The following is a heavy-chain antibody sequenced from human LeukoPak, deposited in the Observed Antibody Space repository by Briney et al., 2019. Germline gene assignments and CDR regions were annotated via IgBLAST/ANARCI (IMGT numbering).Heavy chain of an antibody. CDR2: IRSKAYGGAT. V-gene: IGHV3-49*03. D-gene: IGHD3-22*01. Sequence: PGGSLRLSCTASGFTFGDYAMSWFRQAPGKGLEWVGFIRSKAYGGATEYAASVKGRFTISRDDTKSIAYLQMNSLKTEDTAVYYCTGHYYDSSGYPHLFDYWGQGTLVTVSS. J-gene: IGHJ4*02. CDR1: GFTFGDYA. CDR3: TGHYYDSSGYPHLFDY.